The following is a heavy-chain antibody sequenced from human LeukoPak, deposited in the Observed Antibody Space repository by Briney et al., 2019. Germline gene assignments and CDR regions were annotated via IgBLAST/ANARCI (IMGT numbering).Heavy chain of an antibody. CDR1: GYTFTGYY. CDR2: INPNSGGT. J-gene: IGHJ4*02. Sequence: ASVKVSCKASGYTFTGYYMHWVRQAPGQGLEWMGWINPNSGGTNYAQKFQGRVTMTRDTSISTAYMELSRLRSDDTAVYYCARDPSQVGATGFDYWGQGTLVTVSS. V-gene: IGHV1-2*02. D-gene: IGHD1-26*01. CDR3: ARDPSQVGATGFDY.